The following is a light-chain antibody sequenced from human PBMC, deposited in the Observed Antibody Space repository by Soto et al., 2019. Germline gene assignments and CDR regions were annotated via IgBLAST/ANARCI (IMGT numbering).Light chain of an antibody. CDR2: AAS. J-gene: IGKJ1*01. CDR1: QGISNW. V-gene: IGKV1-12*01. CDR3: QQYNNWPRT. Sequence: DIQMTQSPSSVSASVGDRVTITCRASQGISNWLDWYQQKPGRAPKLLIYAASSLQSGVPSRLSGSGSGTEFTLTISSLQSEDFAVYYCQQYNNWPRTFGQGTKVDIK.